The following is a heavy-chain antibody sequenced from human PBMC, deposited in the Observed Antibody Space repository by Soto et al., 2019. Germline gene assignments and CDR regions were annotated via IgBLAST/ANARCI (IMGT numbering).Heavy chain of an antibody. CDR2: TYYRSKWYN. D-gene: IGHD3-10*01. CDR3: ARVKWGRLSWFRELFHAFDI. Sequence: PSQTLSLTCAISGDSVSSNSAAWNWIRQSPSRGLEWLGRTYYRSKWYNDYAVSVKSRITINPDTSKNQFSLQLNSVTPEDTAVYYCARVKWGRLSWFRELFHAFDIWGQGTMVTVS. J-gene: IGHJ3*02. CDR1: GDSVSSNSAA. V-gene: IGHV6-1*01.